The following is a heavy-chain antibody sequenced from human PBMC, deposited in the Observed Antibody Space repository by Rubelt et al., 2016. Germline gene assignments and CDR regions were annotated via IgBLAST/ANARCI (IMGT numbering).Heavy chain of an antibody. V-gene: IGHV3-21*01. Sequence: GKGLEWVSSISSSSSYIYYADSVKGRFTISRDNAKNSLYLQMNSLRAEDTAVYYCARDPGYCSSTSCYPYGMDVWGQGTTVTVSS. CDR2: ISSSSSYI. D-gene: IGHD2-2*03. J-gene: IGHJ6*02. CDR3: ARDPGYCSSTSCYPYGMDV.